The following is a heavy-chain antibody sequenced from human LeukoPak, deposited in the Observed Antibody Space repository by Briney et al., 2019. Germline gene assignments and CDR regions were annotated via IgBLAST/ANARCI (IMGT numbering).Heavy chain of an antibody. V-gene: IGHV4-39*01. CDR1: GGSISSSSYY. CDR2: IYYSGST. D-gene: IGHD3-10*01. CDR3: ARRITMVRGPNANWFDP. J-gene: IGHJ5*02. Sequence: SETLSLTCTVSGGSISSSSYYWGWIRQPPGKGLEWIGSIYYSGSTYYDPSLKSRVTISVDTSKNQFSLKLSSVTAADTAVYYCARRITMVRGPNANWFDPWGQGTLVTVSS.